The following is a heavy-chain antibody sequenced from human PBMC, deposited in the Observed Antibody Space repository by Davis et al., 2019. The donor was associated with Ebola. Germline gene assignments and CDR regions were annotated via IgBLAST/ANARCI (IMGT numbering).Heavy chain of an antibody. V-gene: IGHV4-59*12. J-gene: IGHJ4*02. D-gene: IGHD3-10*01. Sequence: SETLSLTCAVYGGSFSGYYWSWIRQPPGKGLEWIGYIYYSGSTNYNPSLKSRVTISVDTSKNQFSLKLSSVTAADTAVYYCARGRARCDYWGQGTLVTVSS. CDR3: ARGRARCDY. CDR2: IYYSGST. CDR1: GGSFSGYY.